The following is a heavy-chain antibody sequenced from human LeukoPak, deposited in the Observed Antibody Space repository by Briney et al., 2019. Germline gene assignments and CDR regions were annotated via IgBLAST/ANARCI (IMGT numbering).Heavy chain of an antibody. V-gene: IGHV3-30-3*01. CDR2: ISEDGTNK. J-gene: IGHJ4*02. Sequence: GRSLRLSCAASGFSFSGFALYWVRQAPGKGLEWVAVISEDGTNKYYADSVKGRFTISRDNSKNTLYLQMSSLRAEDTAVYYCAQLRGGFDILTGYLDYWGQGTLVIVSS. CDR1: GFSFSGFA. CDR3: AQLRGGFDILTGYLDY. D-gene: IGHD3-9*01.